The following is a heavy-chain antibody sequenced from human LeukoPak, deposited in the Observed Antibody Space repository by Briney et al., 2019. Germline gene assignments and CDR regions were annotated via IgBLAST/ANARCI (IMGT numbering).Heavy chain of an antibody. D-gene: IGHD6-13*01. J-gene: IGHJ6*03. V-gene: IGHV3-73*01. CDR2: IRSKANSYAT. Sequence: GGSLRLSCAASGFTFSSYWMSWVRQAPGKGLEWVGRIRSKANSYATAYAASVKGRFTISRDDSKNTAYLQMNSLKTEDTAVYYCFGQQLTSPHQVYYYYYMDVWGKGTTVTVSS. CDR3: FGQQLTSPHQVYYYYYMDV. CDR1: GFTFSSYW.